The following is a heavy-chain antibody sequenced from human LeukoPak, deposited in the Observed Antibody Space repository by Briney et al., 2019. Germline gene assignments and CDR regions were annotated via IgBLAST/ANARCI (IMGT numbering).Heavy chain of an antibody. CDR3: AKDPNGDYIGTFDI. CDR1: QFNFNNFG. Sequence: GGSLRLSCATSQFNFNNFGMTWVRQAPGEGLEWVASISGNGAGTQYADSVQGRFAISRDNSKNTLYLQMNSLRAEDTAVYYCAKDPNGDYIGTFDIWGQGAMVTVSS. CDR2: ISGNGAGT. J-gene: IGHJ3*02. D-gene: IGHD4-17*01. V-gene: IGHV3-23*01.